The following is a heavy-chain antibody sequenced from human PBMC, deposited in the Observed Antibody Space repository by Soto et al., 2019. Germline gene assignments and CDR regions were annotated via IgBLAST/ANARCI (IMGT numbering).Heavy chain of an antibody. Sequence: SSVNVSCKASGGTFSRNSISWVRQAPGQGLEWMGGIIPLFGTANYAQKFQGRVTITADESTSTAYMELSSLKPEDSAIYYCARGWGHDSSYYYYAYWSQGTWVTVSS. V-gene: IGHV1-69*01. CDR1: GGTFSRNS. CDR3: ARGWGHDSSYYYYAY. D-gene: IGHD3-22*01. CDR2: IIPLFGTA. J-gene: IGHJ4*02.